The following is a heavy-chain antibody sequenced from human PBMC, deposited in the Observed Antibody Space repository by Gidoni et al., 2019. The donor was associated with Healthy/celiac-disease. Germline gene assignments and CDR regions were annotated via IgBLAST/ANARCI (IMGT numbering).Heavy chain of an antibody. CDR1: GGSFSGYY. CDR3: ARGGKGLRPNKTFDY. Sequence: QVQLQQWGAGLLKPSETLSLTCAVYGGSFSGYYWSWIRQPPGKGQEWIGEINHSGSTNYNPSLKSRVTISVDTSKNQFSLKLSSVTAADTAVYYCARGGKGLRPNKTFDYWGQGTLVTVSS. D-gene: IGHD5-12*01. J-gene: IGHJ4*02. V-gene: IGHV4-34*01. CDR2: INHSGST.